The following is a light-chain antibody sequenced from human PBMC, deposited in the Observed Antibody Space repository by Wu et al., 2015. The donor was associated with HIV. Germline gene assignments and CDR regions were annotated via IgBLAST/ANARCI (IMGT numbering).Light chain of an antibody. CDR3: QQYNMYPWT. V-gene: IGKV1-5*03. J-gene: IGKJ1*01. CDR2: QSS. CDR1: DNVSGL. Sequence: DKVTITCRARDNVSGLLAWYQQRPGQAPKLLIFQSSTLENGIPSRFSGSGSERQFTLTIDGLQSDDFATYYCQQYNMYPWTFGQGTKIDIK.